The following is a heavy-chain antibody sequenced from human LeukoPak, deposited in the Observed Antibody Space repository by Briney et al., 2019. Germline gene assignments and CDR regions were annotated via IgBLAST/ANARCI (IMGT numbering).Heavy chain of an antibody. CDR2: ISYDGRNK. CDR3: ARNLPVADY. D-gene: IGHD2-2*01. V-gene: IGHV3-30*03. Sequence: GGSLRLSCAGSGFTFNSYGMHWVRQAPGKGLEWVAVISYDGRNKFYADSVKGRFTISRGNAKNSLYLQMSSLRAEDTAVYYCARNLPVADYWGQGTLVTVSS. J-gene: IGHJ4*02. CDR1: GFTFNSYG.